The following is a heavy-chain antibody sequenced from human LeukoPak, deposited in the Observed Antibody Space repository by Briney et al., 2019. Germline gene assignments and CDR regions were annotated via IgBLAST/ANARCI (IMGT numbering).Heavy chain of an antibody. D-gene: IGHD2-15*01. CDR2: IRSRSAGGTT. CDR1: GLTFNNAW. J-gene: IGHJ4*02. V-gene: IGHV3-15*01. CDR3: STGGGTHDY. Sequence: GGSLGLSCAAYGLTFNNAWRGWVRQAPGKGLEWVGRIRSRSAGGTTDYGAPVKGRFTISRDDSKSTLYLQMNSLKTEDTAVYYCSTGGGTHDYWGQGTLVTVSS.